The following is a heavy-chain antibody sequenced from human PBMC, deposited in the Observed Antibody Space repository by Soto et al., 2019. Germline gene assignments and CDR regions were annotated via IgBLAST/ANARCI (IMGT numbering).Heavy chain of an antibody. CDR1: GFTFSSYS. CDR2: ISSSSSTI. CDR3: AKGDIVVVPAATLFDY. D-gene: IGHD2-2*01. V-gene: IGHV3-48*01. J-gene: IGHJ4*02. Sequence: PGGSLRLSCAASGFTFSSYSMNWVRQAPGKGLEWVSYISSSSSTIYYADSVKGRFTISRDNSKNTLYLQMNSLRAEDTAVYYCAKGDIVVVPAATLFDYWGQGTLVTVSS.